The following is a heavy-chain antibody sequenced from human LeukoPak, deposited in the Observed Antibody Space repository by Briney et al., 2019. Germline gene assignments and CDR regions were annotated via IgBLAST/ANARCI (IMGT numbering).Heavy chain of an antibody. CDR2: ISWNSGSI. CDR3: AKDKRTIAAGGYFDY. V-gene: IGHV3-9*01. J-gene: IGHJ4*02. CDR1: GFTFDDYA. Sequence: GGSLRLSCAASGFTFDDYAMHWVRQAPGKGLEWVSGISWNSGSIGYADSVKGRFTISRDNAKNSLYLQMNSLRAEDTALYYCAKDKRTIAAGGYFDYWGQGTLVTVSS. D-gene: IGHD6-25*01.